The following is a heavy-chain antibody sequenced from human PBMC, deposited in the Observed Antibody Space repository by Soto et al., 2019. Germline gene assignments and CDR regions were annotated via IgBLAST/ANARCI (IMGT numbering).Heavy chain of an antibody. J-gene: IGHJ3*01. D-gene: IGHD3-22*01. CDR3: VKAQERSAQYFAVVITAFDF. V-gene: IGHV3-30*18. CDR1: GFSFSNYG. Sequence: QVHLVESGGGVVQPGRSLRLSCEGSGFSFSNYGIHWVRQAPGKGLEWVAVISHDGNSHHLPDSVRGRFTISRDNSKNTVFLHMTSLRREDSAVYHCVKAQERSAQYFAVVITAFDFWGQGTMVTVSS. CDR2: ISHDGNSH.